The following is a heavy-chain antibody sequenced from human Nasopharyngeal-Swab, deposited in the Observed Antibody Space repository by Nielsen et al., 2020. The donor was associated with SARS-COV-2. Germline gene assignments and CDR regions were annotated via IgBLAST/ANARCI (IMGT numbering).Heavy chain of an antibody. CDR3: AKDSSSIVVLSNIVFDS. CDR2: IRGSGGGT. CDR1: GFTFSNYN. J-gene: IGHJ4*02. Sequence: GESLKISCAASGFTFSNYNMNWVRQAPGKGLEWVSQIRGSGGGTYYADSVRGRFTISRDSSKNTVYLQMNSLRAEDTAVYYCAKDSSSIVVLSNIVFDSWGQGTLVTVSS. V-gene: IGHV3-23*01. D-gene: IGHD2-21*01.